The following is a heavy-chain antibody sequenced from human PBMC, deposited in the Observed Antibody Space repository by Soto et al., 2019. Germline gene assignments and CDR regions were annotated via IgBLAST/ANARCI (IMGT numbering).Heavy chain of an antibody. CDR2: INAGNGNT. CDR3: ARDLSTGVVKRSDY. Sequence: SGAEVKKPXASVXVSCKASGYTFTSXAMHWVRQAXXXRLEWMGWINAGNGNTKYSQKFHGRVTITRDTSASTAYMELSSLRSEDTAVYYCARDLSTGVVKRSDYWGQGTLVTVSS. J-gene: IGHJ4*02. CDR1: GYTFTSXA. V-gene: IGHV1-3*01. D-gene: IGHD3-22*01.